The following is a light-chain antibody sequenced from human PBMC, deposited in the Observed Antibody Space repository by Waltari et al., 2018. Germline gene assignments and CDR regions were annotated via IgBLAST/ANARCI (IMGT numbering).Light chain of an antibody. CDR1: SSDIGGYNH. Sequence: QSALTQPASVSGSPGQSITISCTGTSSDIGGYNHVSWYQQHPAKAPKLMIYEVSNRPSGVSNRFSGSKSGNTASLTISRLQAEDEADYDCSSYTSSSTLEVFGAGTKVTVL. V-gene: IGLV2-14*01. J-gene: IGLJ1*01. CDR2: EVS. CDR3: SSYTSSSTLEV.